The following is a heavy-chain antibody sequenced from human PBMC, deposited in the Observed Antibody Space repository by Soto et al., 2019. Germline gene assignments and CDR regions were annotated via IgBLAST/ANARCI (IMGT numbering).Heavy chain of an antibody. Sequence: SETLSLTCTVSGGSVSSGSYYWSWIRQPPGKGLEWIGYIYYSGSTNYNPSLKSRVTISVDTSKNQFSLKLSSVTAADTAVYYCARDITGTLRDYGMDVWGQGTTVTVSS. D-gene: IGHD1-20*01. J-gene: IGHJ6*02. CDR1: GGSVSSGSYY. CDR3: ARDITGTLRDYGMDV. V-gene: IGHV4-61*01. CDR2: IYYSGST.